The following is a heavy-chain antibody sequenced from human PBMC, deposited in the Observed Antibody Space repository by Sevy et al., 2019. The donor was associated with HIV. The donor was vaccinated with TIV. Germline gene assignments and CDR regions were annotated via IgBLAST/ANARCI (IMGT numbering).Heavy chain of an antibody. CDR3: ARPTYYYGSGSSAIDI. Sequence: GESLKISCKGSGYSFTSYWIGWVRQMPGKGLEWMGIIYPGDSDTRNSPSFQGQVTISADKSISTAYLQWSSLKASDTALYYCARPTYYYGSGSSAIDIWGQGTMVTVSS. CDR2: IYPGDSDT. J-gene: IGHJ3*02. CDR1: GYSFTSYW. D-gene: IGHD3-10*01. V-gene: IGHV5-51*01.